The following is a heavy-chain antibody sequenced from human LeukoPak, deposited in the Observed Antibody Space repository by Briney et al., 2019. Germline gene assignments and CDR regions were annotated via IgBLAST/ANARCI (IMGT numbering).Heavy chain of an antibody. CDR1: GFSFSDYG. J-gene: IGHJ6*02. D-gene: IGHD2-21*01. CDR2: ISSDGFNE. Sequence: PGRSLRLSCAASGFSFSDYGMHCVRQSPRKGLEWVALISSDGFNEYYADSVRGRFTISRDTSKDTLYLQINSLKTEDTAIYYCARYSNHFYYSGMDVWGQGTTVTVSS. V-gene: IGHV3-30-3*01. CDR3: ARYSNHFYYSGMDV.